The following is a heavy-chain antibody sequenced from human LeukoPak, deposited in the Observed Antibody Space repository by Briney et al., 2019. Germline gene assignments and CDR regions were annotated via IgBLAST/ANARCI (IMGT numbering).Heavy chain of an antibody. CDR1: GFTFINYA. CDR2: ISGTGDNT. J-gene: IGHJ4*02. V-gene: IGHV3-23*01. D-gene: IGHD1-26*01. CDR3: ARPGGTPTTNFDY. Sequence: GGSLRLSCAASGFTFINYAMNWVRQAPGKGLEWVSAISGTGDNTYYADSVRGRFTISRDNSNTSLFLQMNSLRAEDTAVYYCARPGGTPTTNFDYWGQGALVTVSS.